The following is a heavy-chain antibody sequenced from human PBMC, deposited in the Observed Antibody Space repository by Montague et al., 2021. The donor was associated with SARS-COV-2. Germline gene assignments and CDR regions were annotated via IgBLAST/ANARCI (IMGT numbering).Heavy chain of an antibody. J-gene: IGHJ4*02. CDR3: AHKKSGWPIKFGY. Sequence: PALVKPTQTLTLTCSLSGFSLSTSGVGVGWIRQPPGKALECLALIYWNDDKRYSPSLNSRLTVTKDTSRSQVVLTVTNMDPVDTATYCAHKKSGWPIKFGYWGQGILVTVSS. D-gene: IGHD6-19*01. CDR2: IYWNDDK. V-gene: IGHV2-5*01. CDR1: GFSLSTSGVG.